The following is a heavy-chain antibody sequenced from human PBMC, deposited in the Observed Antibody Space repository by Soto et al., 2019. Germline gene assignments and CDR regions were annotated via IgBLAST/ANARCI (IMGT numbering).Heavy chain of an antibody. Sequence: GGSLRLSCAASGFTFSSYAMHWVRQAPGKGLEWVAVISYDGSNKYYADSVKGRFTISRDNSKNTLYLQMNSLRAEDTAVYYCARDNGQVYGSGRADYYGMDVWGQGTTVTVSS. CDR3: ARDNGQVYGSGRADYYGMDV. J-gene: IGHJ6*02. CDR1: GFTFSSYA. V-gene: IGHV3-30-3*01. D-gene: IGHD3-10*01. CDR2: ISYDGSNK.